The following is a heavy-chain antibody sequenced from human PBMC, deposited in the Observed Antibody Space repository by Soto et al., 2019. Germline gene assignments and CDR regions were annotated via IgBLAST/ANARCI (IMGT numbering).Heavy chain of an antibody. J-gene: IGHJ4*02. Sequence: SETLSLTCTVSGGSISPFYWSWVRQPPGKGLEWIGYLYYSDNTNYNPSLKGRVTISVDASKNQVSLRLTSVTAADTAVYYCARVGGVAARTFDYWGQGTVVTVSS. V-gene: IGHV4-59*01. CDR3: ARVGGVAARTFDY. D-gene: IGHD3-16*01. CDR2: LYYSDNT. CDR1: GGSISPFY.